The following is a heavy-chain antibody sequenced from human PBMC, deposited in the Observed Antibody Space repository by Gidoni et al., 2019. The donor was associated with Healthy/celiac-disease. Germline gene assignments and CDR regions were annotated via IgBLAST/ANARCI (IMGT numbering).Heavy chain of an antibody. J-gene: IGHJ4*02. CDR3: AKDWYPTYYDFWSGYSPFDY. CDR2: ISGSGGRK. D-gene: IGHD3-3*01. V-gene: IGHV3-23*01. Sequence: EVQLLESGGGLVQPGGSLRLSCAAHGFTFISYAMSWVRQAPGKGLEWVSAISGSGGRKYYADSVKGLFTISRDNAKNTLYLQMNSLRAEDTAVYYCAKDWYPTYYDFWSGYSPFDYWGRGTLVTVSS. CDR1: GFTFISYA.